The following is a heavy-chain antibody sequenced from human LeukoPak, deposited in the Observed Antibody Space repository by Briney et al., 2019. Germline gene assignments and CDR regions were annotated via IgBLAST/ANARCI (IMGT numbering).Heavy chain of an antibody. J-gene: IGHJ3*02. D-gene: IGHD3-16*01. CDR2: ILNDGSQE. CDR1: GFTFSSFA. V-gene: IGHV3-33*01. Sequence: GGSLRLSFAASGFTFSSFALTGSAQAPAKGLGGGEVILNDGSQEKYADSVKGRFTISRDNSKNTLFLQMNSLRAEDTAVYYCARDDALGDNALDIWGQGTMVTVSS. CDR3: ARDDALGDNALDI.